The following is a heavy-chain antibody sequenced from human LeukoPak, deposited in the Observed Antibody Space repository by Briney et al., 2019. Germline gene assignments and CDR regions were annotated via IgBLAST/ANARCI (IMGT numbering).Heavy chain of an antibody. D-gene: IGHD2-2*01. CDR2: ISSSSSTI. Sequence: PGGSLRLSCAASGFTFSSYSMTWVRQAPGKGLEWVSYISSSSSTIYYADSVKGRFTISRDNARNSLYLQMNSLRAEDTAVYYCARAPRVPAALGYAFDIWGQGTMVTVSS. CDR1: GFTFSSYS. J-gene: IGHJ3*02. CDR3: ARAPRVPAALGYAFDI. V-gene: IGHV3-48*04.